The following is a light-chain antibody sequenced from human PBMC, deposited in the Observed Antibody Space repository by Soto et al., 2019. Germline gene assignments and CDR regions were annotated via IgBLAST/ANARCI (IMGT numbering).Light chain of an antibody. J-gene: IGKJ5*01. CDR1: QSVSSY. CDR2: AAS. V-gene: IGKV1-39*01. Sequence: DIQMTQSPSSLSASVGDRVTITCRASQSVSSYLNWYQQKPGKAPKLLIFAASNLQSGVPSRFSGSGSGTDFTLTVSSLQPEDFATYYCQQSYTSRITFGLGTRLEIK. CDR3: QQSYTSRIT.